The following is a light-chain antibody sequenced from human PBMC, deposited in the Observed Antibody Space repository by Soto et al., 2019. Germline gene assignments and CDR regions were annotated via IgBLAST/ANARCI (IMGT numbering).Light chain of an antibody. CDR1: QSVRSS. CDR3: QQRDNWPSYT. CDR2: DAN. J-gene: IGKJ2*01. Sequence: EIVFTQSPATLALSPRERATLSCSASQSVRSSLAWYQHKPGQPPRLLIYDANTRAIGIPARFSGNGSGTDFILTISGLEPEDFAVYYCQQRDNWPSYTFGQGTKVDI. V-gene: IGKV3-11*01.